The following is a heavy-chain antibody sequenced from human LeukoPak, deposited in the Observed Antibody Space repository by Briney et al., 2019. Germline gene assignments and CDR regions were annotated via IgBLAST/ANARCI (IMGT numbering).Heavy chain of an antibody. CDR2: IHYSGST. D-gene: IGHD5-24*01. Sequence: PSETLSLTCTFSGGSINSSRYYWGWIRQPPGKGLEYIGSIHYSGSTYYNPSLKSRVTISVDTSKNQFSLKLTSVTAADTAVYYCARHPSGRMWLQQGGWFDPWGQGTLVTVSS. CDR1: GGSINSSRYY. CDR3: ARHPSGRMWLQQGGWFDP. J-gene: IGHJ5*02. V-gene: IGHV4-39*01.